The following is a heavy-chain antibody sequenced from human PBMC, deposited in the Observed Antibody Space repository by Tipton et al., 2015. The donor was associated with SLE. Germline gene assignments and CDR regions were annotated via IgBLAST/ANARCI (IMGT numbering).Heavy chain of an antibody. CDR2: IYYSGTT. J-gene: IGHJ4*02. CDR1: GGSISSYY. D-gene: IGHD1-1*01. Sequence: LRLSCTVSGGSISSYYWTWIRQPPGKGLEWIGYIYYSGTTYYNPSLKSRLTISVDTSKNQFSLKLSSVTAADTAVYYCARGPQLGIHFDSWGQGALVTVSS. V-gene: IGHV4-59*12. CDR3: ARGPQLGIHFDS.